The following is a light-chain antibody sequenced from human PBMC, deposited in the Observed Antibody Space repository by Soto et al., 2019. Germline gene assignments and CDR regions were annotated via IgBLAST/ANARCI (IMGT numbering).Light chain of an antibody. CDR2: SNN. J-gene: IGLJ2*01. Sequence: QSVLTQPPSASGTHGQRVTISCSGSSSNIGSNTVNWYQQLPGTTPKLLIYSNNQPPSGVPDRFSCSKSGTSASLAISGLQSEDEADYYCAAWDDSLNGVVFGGGTKLTVL. CDR1: SSNIGSNT. CDR3: AAWDDSLNGVV. V-gene: IGLV1-44*01.